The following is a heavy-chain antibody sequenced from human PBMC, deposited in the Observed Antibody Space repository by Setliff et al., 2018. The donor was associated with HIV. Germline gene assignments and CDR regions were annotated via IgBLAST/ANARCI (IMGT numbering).Heavy chain of an antibody. V-gene: IGHV1-69*10. CDR1: GGTFSSYA. D-gene: IGHD2-2*01. CDR2: IIPILGIA. J-gene: IGHJ5*02. CDR3: ANRYCSSTSCYLGWFDP. Sequence: GASVKVSCKASGGTFSSYAISWVRQTPGQGLEWMGGIIPILGIANYAQKFQGRVTITADKSTSTAYMELGSLRSEDTAVYYCANRYCSSTSCYLGWFDPWGQGTLVTVSS.